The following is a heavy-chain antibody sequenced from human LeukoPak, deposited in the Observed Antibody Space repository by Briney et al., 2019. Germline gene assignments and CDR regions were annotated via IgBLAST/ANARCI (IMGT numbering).Heavy chain of an antibody. CDR3: ASSSLVVVVTYGFVI. V-gene: IGHV4-4*02. D-gene: IGHD2-21*01. CDR1: NLPLTSPKW. Sequence: SDPLPLPRTVSNLPLTSPKWRSWVPPPPGKGLEWIGEIPHTGSPNHNPPFNSRLTISVDKAQNLFSLNLQSVTASDTALYYCASSSLVVVVTYGFVIWGGGKAVSLSS. J-gene: IGHJ3*02. CDR2: IPHTGSP.